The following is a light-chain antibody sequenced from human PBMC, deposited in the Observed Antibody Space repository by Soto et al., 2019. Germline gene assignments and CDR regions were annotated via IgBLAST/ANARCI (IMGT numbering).Light chain of an antibody. Sequence: QSVLTQSPSASASLGASVRLTCTLSSGHSTYSIAWHQQQPEKGPRFLMNLNSDGSLSKGDGIPDRFSGSTSGAERYLTISSLQSEDEAYYYCQTWGPGFRVFGGGTKLTVL. V-gene: IGLV4-69*01. CDR1: SGHSTYS. CDR3: QTWGPGFRV. CDR2: LNSDGSL. J-gene: IGLJ2*01.